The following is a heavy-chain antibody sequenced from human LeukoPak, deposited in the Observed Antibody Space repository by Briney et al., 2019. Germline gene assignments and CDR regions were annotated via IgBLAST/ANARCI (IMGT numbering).Heavy chain of an antibody. CDR2: IKEDGSAK. Sequence: GGSLRLSCAASGFTFSSYAMSWVRQAPGQGLEWVANIKEDGSAKYYVDSVKGRFIISRDNTKNSLYLQMNSLRIEDTAVYYCVPHLSSGGYSVFHNWGQGTLVTVSS. CDR1: GFTFSSYA. CDR3: VPHLSSGGYSVFHN. D-gene: IGHD1-26*01. J-gene: IGHJ4*02. V-gene: IGHV3-7*01.